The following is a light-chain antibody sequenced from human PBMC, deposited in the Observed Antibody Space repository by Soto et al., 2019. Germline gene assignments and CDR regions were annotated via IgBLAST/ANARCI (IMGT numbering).Light chain of an antibody. CDR3: QQYGSSPLFT. V-gene: IGKV3-15*01. CDR2: GAS. Sequence: EIVMTQSPDTLSVSPGERATLSCRASQSVSNNLAWLQQKPGQAPRLLIYGASTRATGIPGRFTGSGSGTEFTLTISSLQSEDFAVYYCQQYGSSPLFTFGPGTKVDIK. CDR1: QSVSNN. J-gene: IGKJ3*01.